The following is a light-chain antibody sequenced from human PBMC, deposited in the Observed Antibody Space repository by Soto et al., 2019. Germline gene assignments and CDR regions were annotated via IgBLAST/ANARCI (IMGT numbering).Light chain of an antibody. Sequence: ETVLTQSPGTLSLSPGERATLSCRASQSLISRYLAWYQQKPGQTPRLLIYGASNRATGIPDRFSGSGSGTDFTLTITRLEPEDFAVYYCQQHGTTTITFGQGTRLEIK. CDR3: QQHGTTTIT. V-gene: IGKV3-20*01. CDR2: GAS. J-gene: IGKJ5*01. CDR1: QSLISRY.